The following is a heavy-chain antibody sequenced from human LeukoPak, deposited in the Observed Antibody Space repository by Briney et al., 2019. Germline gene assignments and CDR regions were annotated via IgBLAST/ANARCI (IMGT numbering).Heavy chain of an antibody. CDR1: GYTFTSYD. V-gene: IGHV1-8*02. J-gene: IGHJ4*02. Sequence: GASVKVSCKASGYTFTSYDINWVRQATGQGLEWMGWMNPNSGNTGYAQKFQGRVTMTRNTSISTAYMELSSLRSEDTAVYYCANSGNLAYYFDYWGQGTLVTVSS. D-gene: IGHD4-23*01. CDR2: MNPNSGNT. CDR3: ANSGNLAYYFDY.